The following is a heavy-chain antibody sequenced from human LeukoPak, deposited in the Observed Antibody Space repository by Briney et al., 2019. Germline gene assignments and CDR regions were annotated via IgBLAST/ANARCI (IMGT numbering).Heavy chain of an antibody. J-gene: IGHJ5*02. D-gene: IGHD6-13*01. CDR1: GGSISSSSYY. V-gene: IGHV4-39*07. CDR3: ARGSEQLVTGWFDP. Sequence: PSETLSLTCTVSGGSISSSSYYWGWIRQPPGKGLEWIGSIYYSGSTYYNPSLKSRVTISVDTSKNQFSLKLSSVTAADTAVYYRARGSEQLVTGWFDPWGQGTLVTVSS. CDR2: IYYSGST.